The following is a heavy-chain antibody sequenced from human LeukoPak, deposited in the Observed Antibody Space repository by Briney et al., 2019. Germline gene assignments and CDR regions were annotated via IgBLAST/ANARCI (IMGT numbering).Heavy chain of an antibody. CDR1: GGSVSSGSYY. J-gene: IGHJ4*02. D-gene: IGHD4-17*01. Sequence: PSETLSLTCTVSGGSVSSGSYYWSWIRQPPGKGLEWIGYIYHSGSTYYNPSLKSRVTISVDRSKNQFSLKLSSVTAADTAVYYCASTDGDLRDYWGQGTLVTISS. CDR2: IYHSGST. CDR3: ASTDGDLRDY. V-gene: IGHV4-30-2*01.